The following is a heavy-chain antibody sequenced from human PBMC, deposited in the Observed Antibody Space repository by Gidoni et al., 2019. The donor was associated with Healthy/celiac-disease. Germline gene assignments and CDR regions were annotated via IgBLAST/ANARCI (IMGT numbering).Heavy chain of an antibody. CDR1: GFTFSSYA. V-gene: IGHV3-30-3*01. D-gene: IGHD2-2*03. CDR3: ARERAGYCSSTSCSAFDI. Sequence: QVQLVESGGGVVQPGWSLRLSCAASGFTFSSYAMHWVRQAPGKGLECVAVISYDGSNKYYADSVKGRFTISRDNSKNTLYLQMNSLRAEDTAVYYCARERAGYCSSTSCSAFDIWGQGTMVTVSS. CDR2: ISYDGSNK. J-gene: IGHJ3*02.